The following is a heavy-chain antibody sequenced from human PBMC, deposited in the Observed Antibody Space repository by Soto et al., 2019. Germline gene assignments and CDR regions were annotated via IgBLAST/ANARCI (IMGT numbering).Heavy chain of an antibody. J-gene: IGHJ4*02. CDR2: ISGGGGST. D-gene: IGHD3-10*01. CDR1: GFTFRSYA. V-gene: IGHV3-23*01. Sequence: GGSLRLSCGASGFTFRSYAMSWVRQAPGKGLEWVSAISGGGGSTYYADSVKGRFTISRDNSKNTLYLQMNSLRVEDTAVYYCAKDGQAAFVRSGPSYFDYWGQGTLVTVSS. CDR3: AKDGQAAFVRSGPSYFDY.